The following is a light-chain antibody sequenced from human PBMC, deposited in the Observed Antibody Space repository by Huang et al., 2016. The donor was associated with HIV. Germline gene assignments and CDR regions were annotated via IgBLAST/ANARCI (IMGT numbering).Light chain of an antibody. J-gene: IGKJ4*01. CDR1: QNVRNN. CDR3: QQYDKWPPGLT. Sequence: EIMMTQSPATLSVSPGGRATLSGRASQNVRNNLAWYQQKTGQAPRLLIYETSTRASGIPARFIGSGSATDFTLTISGLQSEDFASYYCQQYDKWPPGLTFGGGTKVEI. CDR2: ETS. V-gene: IGKV3D-15*01.